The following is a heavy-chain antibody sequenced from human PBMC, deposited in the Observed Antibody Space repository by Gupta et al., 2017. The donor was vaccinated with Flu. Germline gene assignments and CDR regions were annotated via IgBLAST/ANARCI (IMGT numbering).Heavy chain of an antibody. Sequence: EVQLVESGGGLVQPGRSLRLSCAASGFTFDDYAMHWVRQAPGKGLEWVSGISWNSGSIGYADSVKGRFTISRDNAKNSLYLQMNSLRAEDTALYYCAKDTDSRFMTMFDYWGQGTLVTVSS. J-gene: IGHJ4*02. CDR1: GFTFDDYA. CDR2: ISWNSGSI. V-gene: IGHV3-9*01. D-gene: IGHD3-10*01. CDR3: AKDTDSRFMTMFDY.